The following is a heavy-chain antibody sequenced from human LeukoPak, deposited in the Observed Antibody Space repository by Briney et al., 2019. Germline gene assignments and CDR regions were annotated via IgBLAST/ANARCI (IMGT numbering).Heavy chain of an antibody. Sequence: ASVKVSCKVSGYTLTELSMHWVRQAPGKGLGWMGGFDPEDGETIYAQKFQGRVTMTEDTSTDTAYMELSSLRSEDTAVYYCATVRYTSANTVLFDYWGQGTLVTVSS. CDR3: ATVRYTSANTVLFDY. CDR2: FDPEDGET. V-gene: IGHV1-24*01. CDR1: GYTLTELS. D-gene: IGHD2-2*02. J-gene: IGHJ4*02.